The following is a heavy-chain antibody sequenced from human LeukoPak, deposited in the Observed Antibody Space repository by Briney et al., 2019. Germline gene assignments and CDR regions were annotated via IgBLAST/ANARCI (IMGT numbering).Heavy chain of an antibody. CDR3: ARDGYLYYYYYMDV. D-gene: IGHD6-13*01. J-gene: IGHJ6*03. Sequence: PGGSLRLSCAASGFTFSDYYMSWIRQAPGKGLEWVSYIGSSGSTIYYADSVKGRFTISRDNAKNSLYLQMNSLRAEDTAVYYCARDGYLYYYYYMDVWGKGTTVTVSS. CDR1: GFTFSDYY. CDR2: IGSSGSTI. V-gene: IGHV3-11*04.